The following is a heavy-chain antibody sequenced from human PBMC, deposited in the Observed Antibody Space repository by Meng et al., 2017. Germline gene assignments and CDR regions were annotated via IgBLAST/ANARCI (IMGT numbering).Heavy chain of an antibody. CDR2: IRNKANSYTT. CDR1: GFSFSDYY. V-gene: IGHV3-72*01. J-gene: IGHJ5*02. CDR3: SGGKRVAGRTWFDP. D-gene: IGHD6-19*01. Sequence: GESLKTPCEATGFSFSDYYMDWVRQAPGKGLEWVGRIRNKANSYTTEYAASVKGRFTVSRDDSKNSLYLQMNSLKTEDTAVYYCSGGKRVAGRTWFDPWGQGTQVTVSS.